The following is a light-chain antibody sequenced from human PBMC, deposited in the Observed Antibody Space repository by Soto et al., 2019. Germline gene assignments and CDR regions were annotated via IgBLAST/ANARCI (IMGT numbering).Light chain of an antibody. CDR1: QSVSRN. J-gene: IGKJ1*01. Sequence: DIVMTQTPLSLTVTPGEPASISCRSSQSVSRNLAWYQQKPGQAPRLLIYGASTRATGIPARFSGSGSGTDFTLTISSLQSEDFAVYYCQQYTNWPLAFGQGTKV. CDR3: QQYTNWPLA. V-gene: IGKV3-15*01. CDR2: GAS.